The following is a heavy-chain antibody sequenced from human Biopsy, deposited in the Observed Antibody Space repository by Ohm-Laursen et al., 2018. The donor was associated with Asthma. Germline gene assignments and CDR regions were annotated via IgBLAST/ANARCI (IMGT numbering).Heavy chain of an antibody. CDR2: INPNSGAT. CDR1: GYPFIGYH. D-gene: IGHD6-13*01. Sequence: ASVKVPCKPSGYPFIGYHIHWMRQAPGQGLEWMGRINPNSGATNYAQKFQGRVTMTRDTSISTAYMEVSRLRSDDTAVYYCARGQKSAGDRWFDPWGQGTLVTVSS. V-gene: IGHV1-2*06. J-gene: IGHJ5*02. CDR3: ARGQKSAGDRWFDP.